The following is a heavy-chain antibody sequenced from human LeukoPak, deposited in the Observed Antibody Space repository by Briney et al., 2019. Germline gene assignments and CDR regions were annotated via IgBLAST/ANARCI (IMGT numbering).Heavy chain of an antibody. Sequence: GGSLRLSCAASGFPFGNEAMGWVRQASERGLEWVSTISPGGGTTYYADSVKGRFTISRDNSRNTLFVQVNSLSAEDTAVYYCAKVRSGSSNWALRIFDNWGQGTLVTVSS. CDR1: GFPFGNEA. CDR3: AKVRSGSSNWALRIFDN. D-gene: IGHD4-11*01. J-gene: IGHJ4*02. V-gene: IGHV3-23*01. CDR2: ISPGGGTT.